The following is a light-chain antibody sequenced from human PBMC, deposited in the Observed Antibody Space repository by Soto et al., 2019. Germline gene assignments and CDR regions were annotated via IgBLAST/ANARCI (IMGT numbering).Light chain of an antibody. J-gene: IGKJ1*01. V-gene: IGKV2-30*01. CDR3: MQSTHWPRT. CDR1: QSLVYGDVHTD. CDR2: QIF. Sequence: DVVLTQSPLSLPVTLGQPASSSCRSSQSLVYGDVHTDLSWFQQRPGHSPRRLIYQIFNRDSGVPDRFSGTGSGTDFTLEISSVEAEDVGVYYCMQSTHWPRTFGLGTKVEIK.